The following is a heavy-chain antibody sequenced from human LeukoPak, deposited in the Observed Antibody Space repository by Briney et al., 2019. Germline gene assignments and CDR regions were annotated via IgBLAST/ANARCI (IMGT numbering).Heavy chain of an antibody. CDR3: ARDQSRYYGSGSYSDY. CDR1: GSTFRSHT. V-gene: IGHV3-48*04. Sequence: GGSLRLSCAASGSTFRSHTMNWVRQAPGKGLEWISYISNTGSVIYYADSVKGRFTISRDNAKNSLYLQMNSLRAEDTAVYYCARDQSRYYGSGSYSDYWGQGTLVTVSS. J-gene: IGHJ4*02. D-gene: IGHD3-10*01. CDR2: ISNTGSVI.